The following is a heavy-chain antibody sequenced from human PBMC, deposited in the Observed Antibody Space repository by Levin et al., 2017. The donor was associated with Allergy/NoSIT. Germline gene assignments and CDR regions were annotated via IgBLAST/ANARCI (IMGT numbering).Heavy chain of an antibody. Sequence: GASVKVSCKASGYTFTAYYIHWVRQAPGQGLEWVGRTNPNSGDTIYAQKFQGRVTMTRDTSINTAYMELSRLRSDDTAIYYCASEGVSYSSSIDCWGQGTLVTVSS. CDR2: TNPNSGDT. J-gene: IGHJ4*02. D-gene: IGHD6-6*01. V-gene: IGHV1-2*06. CDR1: GYTFTAYY. CDR3: ASEGVSYSSSIDC.